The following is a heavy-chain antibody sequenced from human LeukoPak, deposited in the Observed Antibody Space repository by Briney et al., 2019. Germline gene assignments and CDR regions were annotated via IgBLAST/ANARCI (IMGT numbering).Heavy chain of an antibody. CDR1: GFTFRSYS. CDR3: ARTMITFGGVIAGLDY. V-gene: IGHV3-48*04. D-gene: IGHD3-16*02. CDR2: ISSSGSTI. J-gene: IGHJ4*02. Sequence: GGSLRLSXAASGFTFRSYSMNWVRQTPGKGLEWVSYISSSGSTIYYADSVKGRFTISRDNAKNSLYLQMNSLRAEDTAVYYCARTMITFGGVIAGLDYWGQGTLVTVSS.